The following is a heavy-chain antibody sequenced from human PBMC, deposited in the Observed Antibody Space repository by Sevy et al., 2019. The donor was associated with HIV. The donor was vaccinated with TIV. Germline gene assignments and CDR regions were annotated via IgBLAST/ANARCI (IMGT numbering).Heavy chain of an antibody. CDR1: GFTFSSYP. CDR3: AKAYGSGSPPFD. CDR2: ISGSGGST. J-gene: IGHJ4*02. V-gene: IGHV3-23*01. Sequence: GGSLRLSCAASGFTFSSYPMNWVRQAPGKGLEWVSAISGSGGSTYYADSVKGRFTISRDNSKKTLDLQMNSLRAEDTAVYYCAKAYGSGSPPFDWGQGTLVTVSS. D-gene: IGHD3-10*01.